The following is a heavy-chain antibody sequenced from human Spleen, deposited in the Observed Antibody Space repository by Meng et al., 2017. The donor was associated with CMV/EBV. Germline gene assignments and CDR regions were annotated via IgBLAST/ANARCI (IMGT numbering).Heavy chain of an antibody. CDR1: GFTFSSYS. Sequence: ESLKISCAASGFTFSSYSMNWVRQAPGKGLEWVSYISSSSSTIYYADSVKGRFTISRDNAKNSLYLQMNSLRAEDTAVYYCARVTVVPALYYYYGMDVWGQGTTVTVSS. V-gene: IGHV3-48*04. CDR2: ISSSSSTI. CDR3: ARVTVVPALYYYYGMDV. D-gene: IGHD2-2*01. J-gene: IGHJ6*02.